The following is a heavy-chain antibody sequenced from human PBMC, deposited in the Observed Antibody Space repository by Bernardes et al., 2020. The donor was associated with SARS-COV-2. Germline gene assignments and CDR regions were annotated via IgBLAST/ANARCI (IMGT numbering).Heavy chain of an antibody. J-gene: IGHJ4*02. D-gene: IGHD3-22*01. V-gene: IGHV3-64*01. CDR2: ISSNGGST. Sequence: GSLRLSCAASGFTFSTYAMHWVRQAPGKGLEYVSAISSNGGSTYYANSVKGRFTISRDNSKNTLYLQMGSLRAEDMAVYYCARGDHTYFYDSSGFVDYWGQGTLVTVSS. CDR3: ARGDHTYFYDSSGFVDY. CDR1: GFTFSTYA.